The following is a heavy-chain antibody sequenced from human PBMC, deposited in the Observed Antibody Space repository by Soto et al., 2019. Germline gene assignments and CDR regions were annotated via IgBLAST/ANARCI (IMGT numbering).Heavy chain of an antibody. Sequence: PSETLSLTCTVSGGSISSGDYYWSWIRQPPGKGLEWLGYIYYSGSTYYNPSLKSRVTISVDTSKNQFSLKLSSVTAADTAVYYCARDGYCSSTSCQNWFDPWGQGTLVTVSS. V-gene: IGHV4-30-4*01. D-gene: IGHD2-2*03. CDR3: ARDGYCSSTSCQNWFDP. CDR2: IYYSGST. J-gene: IGHJ5*02. CDR1: GGSISSGDYY.